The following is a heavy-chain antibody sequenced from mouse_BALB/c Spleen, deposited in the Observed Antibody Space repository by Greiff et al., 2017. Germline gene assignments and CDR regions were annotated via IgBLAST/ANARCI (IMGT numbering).Heavy chain of an antibody. CDR1: GYSITSDYA. Sequence: VQLKESGPSLVKPSQSLSLTCTVTGYSITSDYAWNWIRQFPGNKLEWMGYISYSGSTSYNPSLKSRISITRDTSKNQFFLQLNSVTTEDTATYYCARDRATAWFAYWGQGTLVTVSA. V-gene: IGHV3-2*02. D-gene: IGHD3-1*01. CDR2: ISYSGST. CDR3: ARDRATAWFAY. J-gene: IGHJ3*01.